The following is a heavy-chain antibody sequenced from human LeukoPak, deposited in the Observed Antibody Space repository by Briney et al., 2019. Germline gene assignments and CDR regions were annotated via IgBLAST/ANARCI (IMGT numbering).Heavy chain of an antibody. CDR1: GYTFTGYY. Sequence: GASVKVSCKASGYTFTGYYMHWVRQAPGQGLEWMGWISAYNGNTNYAQKLQGRVTMTTDTSTSTAYMELRSLRSDDTAVYYCARDPLYDIRGGYFDYWGQGTLVTVHS. V-gene: IGHV1-18*04. J-gene: IGHJ4*02. D-gene: IGHD3-9*01. CDR3: ARDPLYDIRGGYFDY. CDR2: ISAYNGNT.